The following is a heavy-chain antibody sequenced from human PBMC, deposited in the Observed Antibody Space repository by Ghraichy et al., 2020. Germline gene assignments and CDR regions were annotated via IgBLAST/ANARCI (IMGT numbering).Heavy chain of an antibody. D-gene: IGHD1-7*01. V-gene: IGHV3-23*01. CDR3: APDGVSADGLWNYIDP. Sequence: GGSLRLSCTASGFPLSNYAMSWVRQTPGKGLEWVSSIECGSVDSYYTDSVKGRFIISRDDPRNTLYLQMNSLRDEDTAVYYCAPDGVSADGLWNYIDPWGQGTLVTVSS. CDR1: GFPLSNYA. CDR2: IECGSVDS. J-gene: IGHJ5*02.